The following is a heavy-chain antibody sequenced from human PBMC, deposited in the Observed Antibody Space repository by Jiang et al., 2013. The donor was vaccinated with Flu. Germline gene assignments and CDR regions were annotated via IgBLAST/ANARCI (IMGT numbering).Heavy chain of an antibody. J-gene: IGHJ1*01. V-gene: IGHV1-3*01. Sequence: SGAEVKKPGASVKVSCKASGYTFTSYAMHWVRQAPGQRLEWMGWINAGNGNTKYSQKFQGRVTITRDTSASTAYMELSSLRSEDTAVYYCARARAEWAHFQHWGQGTLVTVSS. CDR1: GYTFTSYA. D-gene: IGHD1-14*01. CDR2: INAGNGNT. CDR3: ARARAEWAHFQH.